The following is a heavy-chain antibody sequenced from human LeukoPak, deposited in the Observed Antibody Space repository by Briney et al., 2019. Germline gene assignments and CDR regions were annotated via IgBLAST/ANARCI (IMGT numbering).Heavy chain of an antibody. J-gene: IGHJ4*02. CDR2: IYTSGST. CDR1: GGSISSGSYY. D-gene: IGHD3-22*01. CDR3: ARGGGDYYDSSAYYRPFDY. V-gene: IGHV4-61*02. Sequence: PSETLSLTCTVSGGSISSGSYYWSWIRQPAGKGLEWIGRIYTSGSTNYNPSLKSRVTISVDTSKNQFSLRLSSVTAADTAVYYCARGGGDYYDSSAYYRPFDYWGQGTLVTVSS.